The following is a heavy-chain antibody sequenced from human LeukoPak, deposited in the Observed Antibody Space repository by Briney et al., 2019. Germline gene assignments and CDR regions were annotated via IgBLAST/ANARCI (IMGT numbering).Heavy chain of an antibody. CDR2: IYYSGST. CDR1: GGSTSSSSNY. Sequence: SETMSLTCTVSGGSTSSSSNYWGWVRQPPGKGLEWIGTIYYSGSTNYNPSLKSRVTISVDTSKNQFSLKVNSVTAADTAVYYCASHRYYYGSGPFDYWGQGTLVTVSS. D-gene: IGHD3-10*01. J-gene: IGHJ4*02. CDR3: ASHRYYYGSGPFDY. V-gene: IGHV4-39*01.